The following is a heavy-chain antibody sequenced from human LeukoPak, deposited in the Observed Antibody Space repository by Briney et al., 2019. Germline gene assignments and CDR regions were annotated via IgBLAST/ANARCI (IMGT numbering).Heavy chain of an antibody. Sequence: GGSLRLSCAASGFTFSSYSMNWVRQAPGKGLEWVSSISSSSSYIYYADSVKGRFTISRDNAKNSLYLQMNSLRAEDTAVYYCARAYCSGGSCRVPDYWGQGTLVTVSS. CDR2: ISSSSSYI. D-gene: IGHD2-15*01. CDR1: GFTFSSYS. V-gene: IGHV3-21*01. CDR3: ARAYCSGGSCRVPDY. J-gene: IGHJ4*02.